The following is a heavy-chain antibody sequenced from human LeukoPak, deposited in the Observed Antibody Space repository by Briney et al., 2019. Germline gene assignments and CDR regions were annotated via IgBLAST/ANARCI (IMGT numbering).Heavy chain of an antibody. Sequence: GGSLRLSCTASGFTFGDYAMNWVRQAPGKGLEWVSSISSSSSYIYYADSVKGRFTISRDNSKSTLSLQMNSLRAEDTAIYYCATYRQVQVPFECWGQGTLVTVSS. V-gene: IGHV3-21*04. CDR3: ATYRQVQVPFEC. D-gene: IGHD5-18*01. CDR1: GFTFGDYA. J-gene: IGHJ4*02. CDR2: ISSSSSYI.